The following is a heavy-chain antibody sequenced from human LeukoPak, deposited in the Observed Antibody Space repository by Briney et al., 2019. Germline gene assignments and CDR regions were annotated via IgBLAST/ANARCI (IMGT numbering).Heavy chain of an antibody. V-gene: IGHV3-64*01. CDR2: VSSDGSST. J-gene: IGHJ4*02. CDR1: GFTFSSYA. D-gene: IGHD6-13*01. CDR3: AAAAAGTQLFDY. Sequence: GGSLRLSCAASGFTFSSYAMSWVRQAPGKGLEYVSTVSSDGSSTYYANSVKGRFTISRDNSKNTLYLQMGSLRPEDMAVYYCAAAAAGTQLFDYWGQGTLVTVSS.